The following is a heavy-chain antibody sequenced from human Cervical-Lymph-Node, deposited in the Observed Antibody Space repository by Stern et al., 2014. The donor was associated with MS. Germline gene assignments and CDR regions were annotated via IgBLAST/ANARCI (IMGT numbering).Heavy chain of an antibody. CDR1: GASFTDNY. V-gene: IGHV4-34*01. Sequence: QVQLQQWGAGLLRPSETLSLTCAVHGASFTDNYWSWIRQTPGKGLEWIGEINHSGKTHHNPSLMSRVTRSVDTSRNQFSRKLNSVTAADTAVYYCARERKVERSARVFVSFDVWGQGTLLTVSS. CDR3: ARERKVERSARVFVSFDV. CDR2: INHSGKT. J-gene: IGHJ3*01. D-gene: IGHD1-1*01.